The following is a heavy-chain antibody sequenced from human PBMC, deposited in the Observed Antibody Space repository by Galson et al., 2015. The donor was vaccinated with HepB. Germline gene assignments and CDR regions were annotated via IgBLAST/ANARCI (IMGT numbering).Heavy chain of an antibody. V-gene: IGHV5-51*01. CDR1: GYSFTSYW. CDR2: IYPGDSDT. D-gene: IGHD6-13*01. J-gene: IGHJ6*02. CDR3: ARHAKTGYSSSWYDGNYYYYYGMDV. Sequence: QSGAEVKKPGESLKISCTGSGYSFTSYWIGWVRQMPGKGLEWMGIIYPGDSDTRYSPPFQGQVTISADKSISTAYLQWSSLKASDTAMYYCARHAKTGYSSSWYDGNYYYYYGMDVWGQGTTVTVSS.